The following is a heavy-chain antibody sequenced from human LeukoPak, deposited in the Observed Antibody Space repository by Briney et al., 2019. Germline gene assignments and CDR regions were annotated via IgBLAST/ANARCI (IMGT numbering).Heavy chain of an antibody. D-gene: IGHD2-2*01. Sequence: GESLKISCKGSGYSFTSYWIGWVRQMPGRGLEWMGIIYPGDSDTRYSPSFQGQVTISADKSISTAYLQWSSLKASDTAMYYCARRGYCSSTSCHNWFDPWGQGTLVTVSS. CDR3: ARRGYCSSTSCHNWFDP. CDR1: GYSFTSYW. CDR2: IYPGDSDT. J-gene: IGHJ5*02. V-gene: IGHV5-51*01.